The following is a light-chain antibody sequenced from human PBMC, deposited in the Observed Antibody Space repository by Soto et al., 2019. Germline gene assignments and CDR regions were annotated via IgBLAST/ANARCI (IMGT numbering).Light chain of an antibody. J-gene: IGLJ1*01. V-gene: IGLV2-8*01. Sequence: QSALTQPPSASGSPGQSVTISCTGTSSEVGGYNYVSWYQQHPGKAPKLMIYEVSKRPSGVPDRFSGSKSGNTASLTVSGLQVEDEADYYCSSYAGINSSVFVTGTKVTVL. CDR2: EVS. CDR1: SSEVGGYNY. CDR3: SSYAGINSSV.